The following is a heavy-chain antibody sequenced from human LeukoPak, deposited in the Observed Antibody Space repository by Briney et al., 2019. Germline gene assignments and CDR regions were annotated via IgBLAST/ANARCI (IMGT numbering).Heavy chain of an antibody. CDR1: GGSFSGYY. CDR2: SNHSGST. D-gene: IGHD4-17*01. Sequence: SETLSLTCAVYGGSFSGYYWSWIRQPPGKGLEWIGESNHSGSTNYNPSLESRVTISVDTSKNQFSLKLSSVTAADTAVYYCARGAWDGDYGSGPDYWGQGTLVTVSS. V-gene: IGHV4-34*01. J-gene: IGHJ4*02. CDR3: ARGAWDGDYGSGPDY.